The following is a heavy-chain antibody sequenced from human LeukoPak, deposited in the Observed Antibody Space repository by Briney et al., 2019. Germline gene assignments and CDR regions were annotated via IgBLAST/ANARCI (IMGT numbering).Heavy chain of an antibody. CDR2: ISSSGSTI. Sequence: GGSLRLSCAASGFTFSDYYMSWIRQAPGKGLEWVSYISSSGSTIYYADSVKGRFTISRDNAKNSLYPQMNSLRAEDTAVYYCARSGTTWIQLLRHWGQGTLVTVSS. D-gene: IGHD5-18*01. J-gene: IGHJ4*02. V-gene: IGHV3-11*01. CDR3: ARSGTTWIQLLRH. CDR1: GFTFSDYY.